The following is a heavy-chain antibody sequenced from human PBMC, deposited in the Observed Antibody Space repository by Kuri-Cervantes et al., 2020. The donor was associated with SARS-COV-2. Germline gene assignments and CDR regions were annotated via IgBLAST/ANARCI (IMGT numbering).Heavy chain of an antibody. J-gene: IGHJ3*02. D-gene: IGHD2-15*01. CDR3: ARESVVDGAFDI. CDR1: GFTFSSYA. V-gene: IGHV3-64*02. CDR2: ISSNGGST. Sequence: GGSLRLSCAASGFTFSSYAMHWVRQAPGKGLEYVSAISSNGGSTYYADSVKGRFTISRDNSKNTLYLQMNSLRAEDTAVYYCARESVVDGAFDIWGQGTMVTVSS.